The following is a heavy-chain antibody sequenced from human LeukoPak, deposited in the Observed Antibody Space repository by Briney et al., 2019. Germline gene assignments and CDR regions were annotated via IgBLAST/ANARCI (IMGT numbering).Heavy chain of an antibody. Sequence: SETLSLTCTVSGGSISSYYWSWIRQPPGKGLEWIWYIYYSGSTNYNPSLKSRVTISVDTSKNQFSLKLSSVTAADTAVYYCARSYCSSTSCYYGDAFDIWGQGTMVTVSS. CDR3: ARSYCSSTSCYYGDAFDI. CDR1: GGSISSYY. V-gene: IGHV4-59*01. CDR2: IYYSGST. D-gene: IGHD2-2*01. J-gene: IGHJ3*02.